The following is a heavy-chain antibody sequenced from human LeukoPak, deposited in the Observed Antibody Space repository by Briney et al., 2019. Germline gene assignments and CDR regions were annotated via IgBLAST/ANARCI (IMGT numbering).Heavy chain of an antibody. CDR1: DFTFSSYA. CDR3: AKEGANEYGDYGGIFDY. Sequence: GGSLRLSCVASDFTFSSYAMNWVRQPTGKGLEWVSAIIGSGGMTYYADSVKGRFTISRDNSKSTLYLQMNSLRAEDTAVYYCAKEGANEYGDYGGIFDYWGQGTLVTVSS. J-gene: IGHJ4*02. CDR2: IIGSGGMT. D-gene: IGHD4-17*01. V-gene: IGHV3-23*01.